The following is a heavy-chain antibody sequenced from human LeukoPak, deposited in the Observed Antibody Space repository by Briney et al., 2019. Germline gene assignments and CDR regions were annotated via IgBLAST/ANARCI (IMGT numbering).Heavy chain of an antibody. D-gene: IGHD1-26*01. V-gene: IGHV1-2*02. J-gene: IGHJ4*02. CDR3: ARLSGSSNFDY. CDR2: IYPNSGGT. CDR1: GYTFSGYF. Sequence: GASVKVSFRASGYTFSGYFMHWVRQAPGQGLEWMGWIYPNSGGTKYAQKFQGRVTMTRDTSISTVYMELSSLRSDDTAVYYCARLSGSSNFDYWGQGTLVTVSS.